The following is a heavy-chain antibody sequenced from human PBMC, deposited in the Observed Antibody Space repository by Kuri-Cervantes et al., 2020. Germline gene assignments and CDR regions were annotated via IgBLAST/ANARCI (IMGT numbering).Heavy chain of an antibody. Sequence: ASVKVSCKASGYTFTRYAMHWVRQAPGQRLEWMGWSNAGNGNTKYSQEFQGRVAITRDTSTSTAYMELRSLRSDDTAVYYCARDAFLPRQYCSGGSCYPPDYWGQGTLVTVSS. CDR2: SNAGNGNT. CDR1: GYTFTRYA. CDR3: ARDAFLPRQYCSGGSCYPPDY. D-gene: IGHD2-15*01. V-gene: IGHV1-3*02. J-gene: IGHJ4*02.